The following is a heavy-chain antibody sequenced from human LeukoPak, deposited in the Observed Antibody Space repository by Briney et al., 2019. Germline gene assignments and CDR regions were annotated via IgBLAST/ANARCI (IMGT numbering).Heavy chain of an antibody. CDR3: ARGSGYSYGYLDY. D-gene: IGHD5-18*01. CDR1: GYSFSVYW. CDR2: IYPGDSDT. J-gene: IGHJ4*02. V-gene: IGHV5-51*01. Sequence: GESLKISCKASGYSFSVYWIGWVRQMPGKGLEWMGIIYPGDSDTRYSPSFQGQVTISADTSISIAYLQWSSLKASDTAMYYCARGSGYSYGYLDYWGQGSLVTVSS.